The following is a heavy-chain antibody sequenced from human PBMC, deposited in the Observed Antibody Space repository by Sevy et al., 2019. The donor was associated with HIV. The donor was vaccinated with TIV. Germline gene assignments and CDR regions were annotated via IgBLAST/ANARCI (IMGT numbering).Heavy chain of an antibody. V-gene: IGHV3-15*01. J-gene: IGHJ5*02. CDR1: GFTFSNAW. CDR3: TSYDFWSGYAFDP. D-gene: IGHD3-3*01. Sequence: GGSLRLSCAASGFTFSNAWMSWVRQAPGKGLEWVGRIKSKTDGGTTDYAAPVKGRFTISRDDSKNTLYLQMNSLKTEDTAVYYCTSYDFWSGYAFDPWGQGTLVTVSS. CDR2: IKSKTDGGTT.